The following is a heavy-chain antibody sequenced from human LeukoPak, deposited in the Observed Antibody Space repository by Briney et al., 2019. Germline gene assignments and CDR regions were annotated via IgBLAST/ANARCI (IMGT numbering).Heavy chain of an antibody. CDR3: ARAMGYYGSGDAFDI. V-gene: IGHV3-48*01. CDR2: ITNSGNSK. CDR1: EFTFSSYS. Sequence: GGSLRLSCAASEFTFSSYSMNWVRQAPGKGLEWVSYITNSGNSKSYADSVKGRFTISRDNTKNSLYLQMNSLRAEDTAVYYCARAMGYYGSGDAFDIWGQGTMVTVSS. J-gene: IGHJ3*02. D-gene: IGHD3-10*01.